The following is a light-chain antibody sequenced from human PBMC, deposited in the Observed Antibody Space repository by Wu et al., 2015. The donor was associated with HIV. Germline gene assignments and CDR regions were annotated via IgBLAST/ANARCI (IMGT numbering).Light chain of an antibody. V-gene: IGKV3-15*01. J-gene: IGKJ3*01. Sequence: EIVLTQSPATLSVSPGERATLSCRASQSVSSNLAWYQQKPGQAPRLLIYGASTRATGIPARFSGSGSGTEFTLTISSLQSEDFAVYYCQQYDNWPPVFTFGPGTKVDRK. CDR2: GAS. CDR1: QSVSSN. CDR3: QQYDNWPPVFT.